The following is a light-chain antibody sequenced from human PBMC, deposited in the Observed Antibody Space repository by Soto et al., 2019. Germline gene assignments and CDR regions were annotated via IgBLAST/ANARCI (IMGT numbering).Light chain of an antibody. CDR2: GAS. J-gene: IGKJ4*01. V-gene: IGKV3-15*01. CDR1: QRVYSN. Sequence: EILMTHSPDTLSVSPGESATLSCSASQRVYSNLAWYQQRPGQAPRLLIYGASTRATGVPARFSGSGSGTDFSLTISSLQPEDFATYYCKQSRSFPLTFGGGTKVDIK. CDR3: KQSRSFPLT.